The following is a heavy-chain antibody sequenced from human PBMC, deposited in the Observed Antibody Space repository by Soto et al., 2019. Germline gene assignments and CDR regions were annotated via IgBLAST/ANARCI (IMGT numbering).Heavy chain of an antibody. CDR3: ARDRYSSSFDWFDP. J-gene: IGHJ5*02. CDR2: ISYDGSNK. CDR1: GFTFSSYA. Sequence: QVQLVESGGGVVQPGRSLRLSCAASGFTFSSYAMHWVRQAPGKGLEWVAVISYDGSNKYYADSVKGRFTISRDNSKNTLYLQMNSLRAEDTAVYYCARDRYSSSFDWFDPWGQGTLVTVSS. V-gene: IGHV3-30-3*01. D-gene: IGHD6-13*01.